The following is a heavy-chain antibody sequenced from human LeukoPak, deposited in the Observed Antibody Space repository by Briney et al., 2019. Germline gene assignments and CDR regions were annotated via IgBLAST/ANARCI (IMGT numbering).Heavy chain of an antibody. D-gene: IGHD3-10*01. Sequence: PGGSLRLSCAASGFTFRSYGMHGVRQAPGKGLEGVAVISYDGSNKYYADYVKGRFTISRDNSKNTLYVQMNSLRAEDTAVYYCARYSGWFDPWGQGTLVTVSS. CDR1: GFTFRSYG. CDR3: ARYSGWFDP. J-gene: IGHJ5*02. V-gene: IGHV3-30*17. CDR2: ISYDGSNK.